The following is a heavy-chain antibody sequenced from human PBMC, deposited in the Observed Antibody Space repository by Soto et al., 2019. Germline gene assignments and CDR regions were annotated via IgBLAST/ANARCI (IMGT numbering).Heavy chain of an antibody. CDR3: AKDHFEHSGYYDY. J-gene: IGHJ4*02. Sequence: QVQLVESGGGVVQPGRSLRLSCAASGFTFSSYGMHWVRQAPGKGLEWVAVISYDGSNKYYADSVKGRFSISRDNSKNTLYLQMNSLRAEDTAVYYCAKDHFEHSGYYDYWGQGTLVTVSS. CDR2: ISYDGSNK. V-gene: IGHV3-30*18. CDR1: GFTFSSYG. D-gene: IGHD3-22*01.